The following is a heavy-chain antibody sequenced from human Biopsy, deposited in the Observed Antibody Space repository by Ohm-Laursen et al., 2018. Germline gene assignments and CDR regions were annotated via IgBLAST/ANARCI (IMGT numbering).Heavy chain of an antibody. Sequence: SDTLSLTCAVSGHSISSGYYWGWIRQPPGKGLEWIGSIYHSGSTYYNPSLKSRVTISVDTSKNQFSLKLSSVTAADTAGYYCARGQALKSFDYWGQGTLVTVSS. CDR2: IYHSGST. J-gene: IGHJ4*02. V-gene: IGHV4-38-2*01. CDR1: GHSISSGYY. CDR3: ARGQALKSFDY.